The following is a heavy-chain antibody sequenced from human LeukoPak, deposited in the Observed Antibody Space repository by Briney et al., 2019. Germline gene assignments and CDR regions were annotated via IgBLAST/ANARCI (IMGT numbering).Heavy chain of an antibody. J-gene: IGHJ3*02. CDR2: IWYGGSNK. V-gene: IGHV3-30*02. CDR1: GFTFSSYG. D-gene: IGHD3-10*01. CDR3: AKGAVRGEVVDAFDI. Sequence: PGGSLRLSCAASGFTFSSYGMHWVRQAPGKGLEWVAVIWYGGSNKYYADSVKGRFTISRDNSKNTLYLQMNSLRAEDTAVYYCAKGAVRGEVVDAFDIWGQGTMVTVSS.